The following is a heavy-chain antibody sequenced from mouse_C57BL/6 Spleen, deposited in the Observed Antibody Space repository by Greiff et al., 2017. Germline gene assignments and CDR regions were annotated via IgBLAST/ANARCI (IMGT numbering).Heavy chain of an antibody. V-gene: IGHV3-6*01. J-gene: IGHJ4*01. CDR3: ARVLYYDYDGDYAMDY. CDR1: GYSITSGYY. D-gene: IGHD2-4*01. Sequence: EVKLVESGPGLVKPSQSLSLTCSVTGYSITSGYYWNWIRQFPGNKLEWMGYISYDGSNNYNPSLKNRISITRDTSKNQFFLKLNSVTTEDTATYYCARVLYYDYDGDYAMDYWGQGTSVTVSS. CDR2: ISYDGSN.